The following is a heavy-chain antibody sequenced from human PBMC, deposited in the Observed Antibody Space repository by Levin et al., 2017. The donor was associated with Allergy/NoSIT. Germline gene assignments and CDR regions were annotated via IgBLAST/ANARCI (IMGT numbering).Heavy chain of an antibody. J-gene: IGHJ5*02. V-gene: IGHV5-51*01. Sequence: PGGSLRLSCKGSGYTFKRYWIGWVRQMPGKGLEWMGVIYPGDSDTRYNPSVRGQVTISADESISTAYLQWHSLKASDTAMYYCVRRGYADYDRALDTWGQGSLITVSA. CDR1: GYTFKRYW. CDR3: VRRGYADYDRALDT. CDR2: IYPGDSDT. D-gene: IGHD4-17*01.